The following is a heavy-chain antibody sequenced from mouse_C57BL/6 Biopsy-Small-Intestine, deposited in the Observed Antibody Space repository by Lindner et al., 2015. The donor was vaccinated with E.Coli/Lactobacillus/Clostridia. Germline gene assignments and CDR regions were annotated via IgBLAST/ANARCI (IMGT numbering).Heavy chain of an antibody. V-gene: IGHV1-53*01. J-gene: IGHJ4*01. CDR2: INPNNDDT. Sequence: SVKVSCKTSGYTFTGYYMHWMRQAPGQGLEWMGWINPNNDDTNYSQKFQGRVTVTRDTSISTAYMELSRLTSDDTAVYYCARDPGYNYGHPQFDCWGQGTLVTVSS. CDR1: GYTFTGYY. CDR3: ARDPGYNYGHPQFDC. D-gene: IGHD1-1*02.